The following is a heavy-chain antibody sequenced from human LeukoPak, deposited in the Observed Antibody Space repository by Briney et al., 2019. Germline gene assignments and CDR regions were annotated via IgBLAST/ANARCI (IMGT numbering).Heavy chain of an antibody. CDR1: GYTFTGYY. CDR2: IKPKSGGT. V-gene: IGHV1-2*02. J-gene: IGHJ4*02. D-gene: IGHD2-2*01. Sequence: ASVKVSSKASGYTFTGYYMHWVRQAPGQGLEWMAWIKPKSGGTNYAQKFQGRVTMTRDTSISTAYMELSRLRSGDTAVYYCARDCSSTSCYFFDYWGQGTLVTVSS. CDR3: ARDCSSTSCYFFDY.